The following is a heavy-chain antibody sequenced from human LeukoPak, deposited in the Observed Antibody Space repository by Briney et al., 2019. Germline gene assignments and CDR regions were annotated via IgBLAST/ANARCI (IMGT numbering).Heavy chain of an antibody. CDR1: GGSISSVGYY. Sequence: SETLSLTCTASGGSISSVGYYWSWLPHRPGKGLEGIGCIYYSGSTYYNPSLTRRVTISEDTSKNQFSLKLSTMTAADTAVYYCARGSDSSGYYRDPDTAGSIDYWGQGTLVTVSS. CDR2: IYYSGST. CDR3: ARGSDSSGYYRDPDTAGSIDY. V-gene: IGHV4-31*03. J-gene: IGHJ4*02. D-gene: IGHD3-22*01.